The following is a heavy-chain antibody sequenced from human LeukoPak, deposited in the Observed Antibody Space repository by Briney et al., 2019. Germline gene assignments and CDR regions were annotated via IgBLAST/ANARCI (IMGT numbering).Heavy chain of an antibody. D-gene: IGHD3-10*01. Sequence: GGSLRLSCTASGFTFSSCTTNWVRQAPGKGLEWVSVIYSAGSTYYADSVKGRFTISRDNSKNTLYLQMNSLRAEDTAVYYCARSDGSGSYPVDYWGQGALVTVSS. V-gene: IGHV3-66*01. CDR1: GFTFSSCT. CDR3: ARSDGSGSYPVDY. CDR2: IYSAGST. J-gene: IGHJ4*02.